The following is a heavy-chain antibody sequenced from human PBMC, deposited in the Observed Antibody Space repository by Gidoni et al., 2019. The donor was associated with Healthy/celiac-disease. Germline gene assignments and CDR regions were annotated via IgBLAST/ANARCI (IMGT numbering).Heavy chain of an antibody. CDR3: ARDQQWLVDY. CDR2: ISSSSSYI. Sequence: EVQLVESGGGLVKPGGSLRLSCAASAFTFSSYSMNWFLQAPGKGMEWVSSISSSSSYIDYAESVKGRFTISRENAKNSLYLQMNSLRAEGTAVYYCARDQQWLVDYWGQGTLVTVSS. J-gene: IGHJ4*02. CDR1: AFTFSSYS. D-gene: IGHD6-19*01. V-gene: IGHV3-21*01.